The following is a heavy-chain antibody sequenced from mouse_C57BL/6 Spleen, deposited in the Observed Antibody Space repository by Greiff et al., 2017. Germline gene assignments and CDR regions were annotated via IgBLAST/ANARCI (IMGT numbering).Heavy chain of an antibody. D-gene: IGHD1-1*01. CDR2: INPNNGGT. CDR1: GYTFTDYY. V-gene: IGHV1-26*01. Sequence: VQLQQSGPELVKPGASVKISCKASGYTFTDYYMNWVKQSHGKSLEWIGDINPNNGGTSYNQKFKGKATLTVDKSSSTAYMELRSLTSEDSAVYYCAIVVATYWYFDVWGTGTTVTVSS. J-gene: IGHJ1*03. CDR3: AIVVATYWYFDV.